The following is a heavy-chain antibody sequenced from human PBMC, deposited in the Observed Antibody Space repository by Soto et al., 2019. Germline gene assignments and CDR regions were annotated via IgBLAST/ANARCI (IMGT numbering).Heavy chain of an antibody. CDR1: GGSISSSSYY. D-gene: IGHD3-10*01. V-gene: IGHV4-39*01. CDR2: IYYSGST. CDR3: ARHATSLSLLWFGELLGLKLGWFDP. J-gene: IGHJ5*02. Sequence: SETLSLTCTVSGGSISSSSYYWGWIRQPPGKGLEWIGSIYYSGSTYYNPSLKSRVTISVDTSKNQFSLKLSSVTAADTAVYYCARHATSLSLLWFGELLGLKLGWFDPWGQGTLVTVSS.